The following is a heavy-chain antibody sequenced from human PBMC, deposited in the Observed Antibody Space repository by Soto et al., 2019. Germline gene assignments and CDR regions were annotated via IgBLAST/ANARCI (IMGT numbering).Heavy chain of an antibody. J-gene: IGHJ4*02. CDR2: ISSSSSTI. CDR3: ARDGFETYYYDSSGYYYDAY. Sequence: GGSLRLSCAASRFTFSSYSMNWVRQAPGKGLEWVSYISSSSSTIYYADSVKGRFTISRDNAKNSLYLQMNSLRDEDTAVYYCARDGFETYYYDSSGYYYDAYWGQGTLVTV. V-gene: IGHV3-48*02. D-gene: IGHD3-22*01. CDR1: RFTFSSYS.